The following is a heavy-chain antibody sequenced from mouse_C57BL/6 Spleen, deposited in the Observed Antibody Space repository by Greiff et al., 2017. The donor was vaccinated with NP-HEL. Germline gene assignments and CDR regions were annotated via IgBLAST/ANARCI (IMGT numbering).Heavy chain of an antibody. CDR2: IYPSDSET. CDR3: ERKDGSSYVEYYFDY. J-gene: IGHJ2*01. Sequence: QVQLQQPGAELVRPGSSVKLSCKASGYTFTSYWMAWVKQRPGQGLEWIGNIYPSDSETHYNQKFKDKATLTVDKSSSTAYMQLSSLTSEDSAVYYCERKDGSSYVEYYFDYWGQGTTLTVSS. V-gene: IGHV1-61*01. CDR1: GYTFTSYW. D-gene: IGHD1-1*01.